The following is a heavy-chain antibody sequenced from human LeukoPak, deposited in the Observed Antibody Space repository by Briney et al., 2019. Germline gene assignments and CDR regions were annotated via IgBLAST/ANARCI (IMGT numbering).Heavy chain of an antibody. D-gene: IGHD1-14*01. CDR2: IYYSGST. Sequence: SETLSLTCTVSGGSISSYYWHWIRQPPGKGLEWIGYIYYSGSTNYNPSLKSRVTISVDTSRNQFSLKLSSVTAADTDVYYCARAPEYGLYYFDYWGQGALVTVSS. CDR3: ARAPEYGLYYFDY. V-gene: IGHV4-59*01. J-gene: IGHJ4*02. CDR1: GGSISSYY.